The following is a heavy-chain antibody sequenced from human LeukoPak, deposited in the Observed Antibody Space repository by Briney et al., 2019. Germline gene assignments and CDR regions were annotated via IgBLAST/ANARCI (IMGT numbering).Heavy chain of an antibody. CDR1: GGSISSSIYY. D-gene: IGHD5-24*01. J-gene: IGHJ4*02. V-gene: IGHV4-39*02. Sequence: PSETLSLTCTVSGGSISSSIYYCGWIRQPPRKGLECIGSIYYSGSTNYNPSLMSRATISVDTSKNQSSLKLSSVNAADKAVYYCAREIGSRNGYNLWGQGTLVTVSS. CDR2: IYYSGST. CDR3: AREIGSRNGYNL.